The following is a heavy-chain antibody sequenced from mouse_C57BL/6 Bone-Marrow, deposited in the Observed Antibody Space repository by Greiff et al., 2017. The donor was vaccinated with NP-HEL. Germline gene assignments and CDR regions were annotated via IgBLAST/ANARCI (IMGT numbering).Heavy chain of an antibody. CDR1: GYTFTSYW. CDR2: IDPSDSET. D-gene: IGHD1-1*02. V-gene: IGHV1-52*01. CDR3: ARGGNPLAMDY. Sequence: QVQLQQPGAELVRPGSSVKLSCKASGYTFTSYWMHWVKQRPIQGLEWIGNIDPSDSETHYNQKFKDKATLTVDKSSSTAYMQLSSLTSGDSAGYYCARGGNPLAMDYWGQGTSVTVSS. J-gene: IGHJ4*01.